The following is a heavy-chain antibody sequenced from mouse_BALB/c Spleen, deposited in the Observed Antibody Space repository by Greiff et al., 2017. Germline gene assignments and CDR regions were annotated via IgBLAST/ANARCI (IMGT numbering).Heavy chain of an antibody. Sequence: EVKLVESGPGLVKPSQSLSLTCTVTGYSITSDYAWNWIRQFPGNQLEWMGYISYSGSTSYNPSLKSRISITRDTSKNQFFLQLNSVTTEDTATYYCARNYRYDGGAWFAYWGQGTLVTVSA. CDR1: GYSITSDYA. CDR2: ISYSGST. D-gene: IGHD2-14*01. J-gene: IGHJ3*01. CDR3: ARNYRYDGGAWFAY. V-gene: IGHV3-2*02.